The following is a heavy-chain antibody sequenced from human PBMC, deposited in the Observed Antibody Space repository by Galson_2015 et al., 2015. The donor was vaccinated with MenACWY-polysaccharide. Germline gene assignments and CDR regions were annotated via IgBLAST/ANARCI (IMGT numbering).Heavy chain of an antibody. D-gene: IGHD2-8*02. J-gene: IGHJ6*02. CDR1: GFSLGAWY. CDR2: ISRSGDSI. Sequence: SLRLSCAASGFSLGAWYLSWIRQAPGKGLEWLSYISRSGDSIYYGDSVKGRFAISRDNAKNSVYLQLNSLEVEDTAIYYCARPASSTGSAYAMDVWGHGTMVTVSS. CDR3: ARPASSTGSAYAMDV. V-gene: IGHV3-11*01.